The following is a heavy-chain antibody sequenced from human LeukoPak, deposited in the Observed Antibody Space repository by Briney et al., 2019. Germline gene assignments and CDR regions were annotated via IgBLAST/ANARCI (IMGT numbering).Heavy chain of an antibody. CDR1: GYTFTSYG. CDR2: IIPILGIA. CDR3: ARDRYAYCSGGSCYPGADY. V-gene: IGHV1-69*04. J-gene: IGHJ4*02. D-gene: IGHD2-15*01. Sequence: ASVKVSCKASGYTFTSYGISWVRQAPGQGLEWMGRIIPILGIANYAQKFQGRVTITADKSTSTAYMELSSLRSEDTAVYYCARDRYAYCSGGSCYPGADYWGQGTLVTVSS.